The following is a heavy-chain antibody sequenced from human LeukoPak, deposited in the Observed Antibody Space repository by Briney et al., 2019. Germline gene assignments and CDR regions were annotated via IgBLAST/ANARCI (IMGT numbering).Heavy chain of an antibody. Sequence: SETLSLTCTVSGGSISSSSYYWGWIRQPPGKGLEWIGSIYYSGSTYYNPSLKSRVTISVDTSKNQFSLKLSSVTAADTAVYYCARSMVRGDAFDIWDQGTMVTVSS. CDR1: GGSISSSSYY. J-gene: IGHJ3*02. D-gene: IGHD3-10*01. CDR2: IYYSGST. V-gene: IGHV4-39*01. CDR3: ARSMVRGDAFDI.